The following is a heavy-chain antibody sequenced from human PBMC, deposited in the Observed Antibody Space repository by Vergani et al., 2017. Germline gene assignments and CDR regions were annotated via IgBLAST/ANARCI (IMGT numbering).Heavy chain of an antibody. D-gene: IGHD6-13*01. V-gene: IGHV4-31*03. J-gene: IGHJ3*02. CDR1: GGSISSGGYY. CDR2: IYYSGST. Sequence: QVQLQESGPGLVKPSQTLSLTCTVSGGSISSGGYYWSWIRQHPGKGLEWIGYIYYSGSTYYNPSLKSRVTISVDTSKNQFSLKLSSVTAADTAVYYCARDRQYSSSWYFSFDIWGQGTTVTVSS. CDR3: ARDRQYSSSWYFSFDI.